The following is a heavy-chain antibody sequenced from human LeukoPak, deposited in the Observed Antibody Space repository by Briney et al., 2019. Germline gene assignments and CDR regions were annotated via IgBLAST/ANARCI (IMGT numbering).Heavy chain of an antibody. D-gene: IGHD3-10*01. V-gene: IGHV3-20*04. CDR3: ARPPIYGSGSYYNFRSLDY. Sequence: PGGSLRLSCAASGFKFDDYGMSWVRQAPGKGLEWVSGINGNGGKTGYIDSVKGRFTISRDNAKNTLYLQMNSLRAEDTAVYYCARPPIYGSGSYYNFRSLDYWGQGTLVTVSS. CDR1: GFKFDDYG. CDR2: INGNGGKT. J-gene: IGHJ4*02.